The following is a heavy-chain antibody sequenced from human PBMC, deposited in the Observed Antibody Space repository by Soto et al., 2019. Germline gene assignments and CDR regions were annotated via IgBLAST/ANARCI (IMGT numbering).Heavy chain of an antibody. CDR3: ARPTRPLRRQIYDSSGYHDAFDI. D-gene: IGHD3-22*01. CDR2: INPNSGGT. J-gene: IGHJ3*02. CDR1: GYTFTGYY. Sequence: ASVKVSCKASGYTFTGYYMHWVRQAPGQGLEWMGWINPNSGGTNYAQKFQGWVTMTRDTSISTAYMELSRLRSDDTAVYYCARPTRPLRRQIYDSSGYHDAFDIWGQGTMVTVSS. V-gene: IGHV1-2*04.